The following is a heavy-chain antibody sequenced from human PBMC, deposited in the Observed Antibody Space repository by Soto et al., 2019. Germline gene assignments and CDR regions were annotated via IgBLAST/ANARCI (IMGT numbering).Heavy chain of an antibody. V-gene: IGHV6-1*01. CDR1: GDSVSSNSAA. J-gene: IGHJ6*02. CDR2: TYYRSKWYN. Sequence: SQTLSLTCAISGDSVSSNSAAWNWIRQSPSRGLEWLGRTYYRSKWYNDYAVSVKSRITINPDTSKNQFSLQLNSVTPEDTAVYYCARDPTNQAAALRKGAPYSPKYGMDVSGQGTTVTVSS. D-gene: IGHD6-13*01. CDR3: ARDPTNQAAALRKGAPYSPKYGMDV.